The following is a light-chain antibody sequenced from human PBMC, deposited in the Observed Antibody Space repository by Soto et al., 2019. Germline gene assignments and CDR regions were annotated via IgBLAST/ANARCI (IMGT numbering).Light chain of an antibody. J-gene: IGKJ1*01. Sequence: DIQMTQSPATLSASAGDRATITCRASQSIATYLAWYQQKPGKAPKLLIYDASSMESGVPSRFSGSGSGTEFTLTISSLQPEDFATYYCQQFNSSPRTFGQGTKVDIK. CDR1: QSIATY. V-gene: IGKV1-5*01. CDR2: DAS. CDR3: QQFNSSPRT.